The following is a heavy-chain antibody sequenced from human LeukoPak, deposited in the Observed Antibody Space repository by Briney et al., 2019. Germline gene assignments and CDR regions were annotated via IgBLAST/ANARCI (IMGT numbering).Heavy chain of an antibody. D-gene: IGHD2-2*02. Sequence: PGGSLRLSCAASEFSISTYEMNWVRQAPGRGLEWVSFISDGGTTIYYADSVKGRFTISRDNAQKSLYLQMNSLRAEDTAVYYCARVEYPTHLSGDAFDIWGQGTMVTVSS. V-gene: IGHV3-48*03. CDR2: ISDGGTTI. CDR1: EFSISTYE. J-gene: IGHJ3*02. CDR3: ARVEYPTHLSGDAFDI.